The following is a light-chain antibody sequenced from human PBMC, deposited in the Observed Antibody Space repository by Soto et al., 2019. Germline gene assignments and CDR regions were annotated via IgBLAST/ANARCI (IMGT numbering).Light chain of an antibody. CDR3: HQYDNLPGYT. V-gene: IGKV1-33*01. CDR1: QHISKN. J-gene: IGKJ2*01. Sequence: DIQMTQSPSSLSASVGDRVTITCQASQHISKNLNWYQQKPGKAPKLLIYDASNLETGVPSRFTGSGSGTEFTFTISSLQPEDIATYYCHQYDNLPGYTSGQRDKREIK. CDR2: DAS.